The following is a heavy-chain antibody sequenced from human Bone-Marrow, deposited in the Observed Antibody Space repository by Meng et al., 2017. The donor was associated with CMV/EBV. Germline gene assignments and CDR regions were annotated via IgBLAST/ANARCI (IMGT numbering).Heavy chain of an antibody. J-gene: IGHJ4*02. Sequence: SETLSLTCTVSGGSISWSSNDYWGWIRQPPGKGLEWIGTIYSSGSTYYSPSLKSRVTISVDTSKDQFSLKVTSVTAADTAVYYCASRRDGYKYYFDYWGQGTLVTVSS. CDR3: ASRRDGYKYYFDY. D-gene: IGHD5-24*01. CDR1: GGSISWSSNDY. V-gene: IGHV4-39*07. CDR2: IYSSGST.